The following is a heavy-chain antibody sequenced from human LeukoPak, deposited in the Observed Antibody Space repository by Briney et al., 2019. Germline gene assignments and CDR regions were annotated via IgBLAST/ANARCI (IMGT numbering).Heavy chain of an antibody. Sequence: ASQTLSLTCTVSGGSVSSGSYYWSWIRQPPGKGLEWIGYIYYSGGTNYNPSLKSRVTISVDTSKNQFSLKLSSVTAADTAVYYCARDQVPFGETLLSYFDYWGQGTLVTVSS. CDR3: ARDQVPFGETLLSYFDY. CDR1: GGSVSSGSYY. V-gene: IGHV4-61*01. D-gene: IGHD3-10*01. CDR2: IYYSGGT. J-gene: IGHJ4*02.